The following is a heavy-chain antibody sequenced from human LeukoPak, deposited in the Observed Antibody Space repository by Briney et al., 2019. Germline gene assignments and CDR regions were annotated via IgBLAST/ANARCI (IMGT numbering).Heavy chain of an antibody. CDR2: IYTSGST. CDR3: ARDAGYYYDSSGYSITAEYFQH. Sequence: SETLSLTCTVSGGSISSGSYYWSWIRQPAGKGLEWIGRIYTSGSTNYNPSLKSRVTISVDTSKNQFSLKLSSVTAADTAVYYCARDAGYYYDSSGYSITAEYFQHWGQGTLVTVSS. V-gene: IGHV4-61*02. CDR1: GGSISSGSYY. J-gene: IGHJ1*01. D-gene: IGHD3-22*01.